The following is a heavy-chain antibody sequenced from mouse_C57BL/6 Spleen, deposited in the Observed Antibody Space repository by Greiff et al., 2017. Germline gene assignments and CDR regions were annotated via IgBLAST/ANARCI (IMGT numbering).Heavy chain of an antibody. J-gene: IGHJ3*01. CDR3: TSNYEFAY. CDR1: GFTFSDAW. CDR2: LSNKANNHAT. D-gene: IGHD1-1*01. Sequence: EVKLLESGGGLVQPGGSMTLSCAASGFTFSDAWMDWVRQSPGKGLEWVAELSNKANNHATYYAESVKGRFTISRDDSKSSVYLQMNSLRAEDTGIYYCTSNYEFAYWGKGTLVTVSA. V-gene: IGHV6-6*01.